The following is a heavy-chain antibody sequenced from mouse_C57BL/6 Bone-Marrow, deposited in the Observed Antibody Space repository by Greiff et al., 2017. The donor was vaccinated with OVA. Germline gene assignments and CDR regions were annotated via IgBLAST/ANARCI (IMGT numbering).Heavy chain of an antibody. CDR1: GYTFTSYW. CDR2: ICPASGST. V-gene: IGHV1-55*01. CDR3: ARDGYDGQCFDY. Sequence: VQLQQPGAALVKPGASVKMSFKASGYTFTSYWITWVKQRPGQGLEWIGDICPASGSTNYNEKFKSKATLTVDTSTSTAYMQLSRQTSEDSAVYYCARDGYDGQCFDYWGQGTTLTVSS. D-gene: IGHD2-2*01. J-gene: IGHJ2*01.